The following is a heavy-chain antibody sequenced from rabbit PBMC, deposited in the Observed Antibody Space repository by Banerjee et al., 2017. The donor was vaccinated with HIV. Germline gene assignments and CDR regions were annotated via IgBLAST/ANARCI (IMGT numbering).Heavy chain of an antibody. CDR2: IDTGSRDFT. Sequence: LMEYGGDLVRPGASLTLTCTASGFDFSNYNFMCWVRQAPGKGLEWIACIDTGSRDFTYYASWAKGRFTISKTSSTTVTLQMTSLTVADTATYFCARDTGSSFSTYGMDLWGPGTLVTVS. V-gene: IGHV1S40*01. CDR1: GFDFSNYNF. J-gene: IGHJ6*01. CDR3: ARDTGSSFSTYGMDL. D-gene: IGHD8-1*01.